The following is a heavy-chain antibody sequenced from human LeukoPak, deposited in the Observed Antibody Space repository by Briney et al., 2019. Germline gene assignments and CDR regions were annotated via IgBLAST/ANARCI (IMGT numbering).Heavy chain of an antibody. D-gene: IGHD2-21*02. CDR1: GFTFSSYA. V-gene: IGHV3-30-3*01. CDR3: ASILLAARYCGGDCYSDERPADDAFDI. CDR2: ISYDGSNK. Sequence: PGGSLRLSCAASGFTFSSYAMHWVRQAPGKGLEWVAVISYDGSNKYYADSVKGRFTISRDNSKNTLYLQMNSLRAEDTAVYYCASILLAARYCGGDCYSDERPADDAFDIWGQGTMVTVSS. J-gene: IGHJ3*02.